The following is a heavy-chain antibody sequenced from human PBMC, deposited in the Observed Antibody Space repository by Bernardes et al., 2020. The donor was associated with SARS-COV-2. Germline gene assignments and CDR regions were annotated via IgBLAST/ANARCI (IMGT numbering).Heavy chain of an antibody. CDR2: MNPNSGNT. J-gene: IGHJ5*02. D-gene: IGHD2-8*01. CDR3: ARGGRRYCTNGVCYTWFDP. V-gene: IGHV1-8*01. Sequence: ASVKVSCKASGYTFTSYDINWVRQATGHGLEWMGWMNPNSGNTGYAQKFQGRVTMTRNTSISTAYMELSSLRSEDTAVYYCARGGRRYCTNGVCYTWFDPWGQGTLVTVSS. CDR1: GYTFTSYD.